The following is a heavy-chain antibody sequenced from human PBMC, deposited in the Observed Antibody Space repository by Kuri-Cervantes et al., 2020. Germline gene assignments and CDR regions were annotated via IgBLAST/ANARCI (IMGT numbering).Heavy chain of an antibody. CDR1: GGSFSSYY. CDR3: ARWMATIEGAFDI. D-gene: IGHD5-24*01. J-gene: IGHJ3*02. Sequence: GSLRLSCAVYGGSFSSYYWGWIRQPPGKGLEWIGSIYYSGSTYYNPSLKSRVTISVDTSKNQFSLKLSSVTAADTAVYYCARWMATIEGAFDIWGQGTMVTVSS. V-gene: IGHV4-39*01. CDR2: IYYSGST.